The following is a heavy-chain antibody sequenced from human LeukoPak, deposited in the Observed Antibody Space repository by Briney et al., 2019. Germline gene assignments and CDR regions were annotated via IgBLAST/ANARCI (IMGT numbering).Heavy chain of an antibody. J-gene: IGHJ4*02. CDR2: IYAGGDT. V-gene: IGHV3-66*01. Sequence: GGSLRLSCAASGFSVSYNYMSWVRQAPARGLEWVSVIYAGGDTYYADSVKGRFTISRDNSKNTVYLQMHSLRADDTAVYYCARVSGTLCFDLWGLGTLVTVSS. CDR1: GFSVSYNY. D-gene: IGHD1-7*01. CDR3: ARVSGTLCFDL.